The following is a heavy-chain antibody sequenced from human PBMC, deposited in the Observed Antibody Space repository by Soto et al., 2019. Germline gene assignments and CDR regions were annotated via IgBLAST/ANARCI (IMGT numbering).Heavy chain of an antibody. J-gene: IGHJ6*02. CDR1: GFTFSSYA. Sequence: PGGSLRLSCAASGFTFSSYAMHWVRQAPGKGLEWVAVISYDGSNKYYADSVKGRFTISRDNSKNTLYLQMNSLRAEDTAVYYCARDSIVVVTATRDYYYYYGMDVWGQGTTVTVSS. V-gene: IGHV3-30*04. D-gene: IGHD2-21*02. CDR2: ISYDGSNK. CDR3: ARDSIVVVTATRDYYYYYGMDV.